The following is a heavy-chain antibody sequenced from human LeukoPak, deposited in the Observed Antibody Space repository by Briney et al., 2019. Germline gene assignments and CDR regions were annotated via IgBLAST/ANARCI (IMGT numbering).Heavy chain of an antibody. Sequence: SETLSLTCTVSGYSVSSGYYWGWIRQPPGKGLEWIGSMYHSGDTYYNPSLKSRVTISIDTSKNQFSLYLTSVTAADTAMYYCARHSPGSRGVDYWGQETLVTVSS. CDR3: ARHSPGSRGVDY. CDR2: MYHSGDT. CDR1: GYSVSSGYY. D-gene: IGHD2-21*01. J-gene: IGHJ4*02. V-gene: IGHV4-38-2*02.